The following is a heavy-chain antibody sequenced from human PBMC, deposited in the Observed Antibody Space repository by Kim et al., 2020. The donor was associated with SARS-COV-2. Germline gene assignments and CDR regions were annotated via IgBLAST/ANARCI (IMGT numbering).Heavy chain of an antibody. CDR3: ARKTGSFDY. D-gene: IGHD3-9*01. J-gene: IGHJ4*02. Sequence: WNNDYAVSVKSRIIISPDTSKNQFSLQLNSVIPEDTAVYYCARKTGSFDYWGQGTQVTVSS. V-gene: IGHV6-1*01. CDR2: WNN.